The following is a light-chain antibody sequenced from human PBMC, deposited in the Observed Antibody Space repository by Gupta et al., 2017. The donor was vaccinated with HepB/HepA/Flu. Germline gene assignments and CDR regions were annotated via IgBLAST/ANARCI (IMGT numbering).Light chain of an antibody. CDR3: SSYTSTITVV. CDR1: NSDVGTYNS. CDR2: DVS. V-gene: IGLV2-14*03. J-gene: IGLJ2*01. Sequence: QSALTQPASVSASPGQPTTISCTGTNSDVGTYNSVSWYQQHPGKAPKLMIFDVSNRPSGVSDRFSGSKSGNTASLTISGLQAEDEADYYCSSYTSTITVVFGGGTRLTVL.